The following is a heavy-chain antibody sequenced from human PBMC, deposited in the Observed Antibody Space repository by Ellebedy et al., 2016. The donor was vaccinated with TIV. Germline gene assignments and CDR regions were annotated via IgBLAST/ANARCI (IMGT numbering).Heavy chain of an antibody. V-gene: IGHV3-7*01. CDR2: IYQDGSVQ. J-gene: IGHJ5*02. Sequence: PGGSLRLSCVASGFSFRSYWMSWVRQAPGKGLEWVANIYQDGSVQYYLDSVKGRFTISRDNANKSLFLQMNSLRGEDTAVYYCARRGSYGDYAVQVNNWFDRWGQGTLVTV. D-gene: IGHD4-17*01. CDR1: GFSFRSYW. CDR3: ARRGSYGDYAVQVNNWFDR.